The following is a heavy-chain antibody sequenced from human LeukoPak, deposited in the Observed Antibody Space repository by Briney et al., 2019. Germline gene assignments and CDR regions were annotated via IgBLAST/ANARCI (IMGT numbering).Heavy chain of an antibody. V-gene: IGHV3-74*01. D-gene: IGHD3-10*01. CDR2: INSDGSRT. CDR3: ARDCCASGSHDY. CDR1: GFTFSTYW. Sequence: PGGSLRLSCAASGFTFSTYWMHWVRQAPGKGLVWVSRINSDGSRTTYADSVKGRFTISRDNAKNTLYLQMNSLRAEDTAVYYCARDCCASGSHDYWGQGALVTVSS. J-gene: IGHJ4*02.